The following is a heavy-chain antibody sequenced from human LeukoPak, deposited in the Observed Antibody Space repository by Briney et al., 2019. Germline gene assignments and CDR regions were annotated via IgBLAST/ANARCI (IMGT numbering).Heavy chain of an antibody. CDR3: ARVAAAGLYYFDY. CDR1: GFTFSSYA. V-gene: IGHV3-64*02. Sequence: GGSLRLSCAASGFTFSSYAMHWVRQAPGKGLENVAGIRSNGGFTYYADSVKGRLTISRDNSKNTLYLQMGSLRAEDMAVYYCARVAAAGLYYFDYWGQGTLVTVSS. D-gene: IGHD6-13*01. J-gene: IGHJ4*02. CDR2: IRSNGGFT.